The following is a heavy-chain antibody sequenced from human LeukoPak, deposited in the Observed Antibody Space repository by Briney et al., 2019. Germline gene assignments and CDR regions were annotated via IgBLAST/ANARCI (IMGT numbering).Heavy chain of an antibody. CDR1: GFTFSDYH. J-gene: IGHJ4*02. CDR3: AAGRDIAVAGPGGYFDY. CDR2: ISPGGNTI. V-gene: IGHV3-11*01. Sequence: GASLRLSCTASGFTFSDYHMNWIRQAPGKGLELVSYISPGGNTIYFADSVNGRFTLSRDSARNSLSLQMNSLTAEDTAVYYCAAGRDIAVAGPGGYFDYWGRGTLVTVSS. D-gene: IGHD6-19*01.